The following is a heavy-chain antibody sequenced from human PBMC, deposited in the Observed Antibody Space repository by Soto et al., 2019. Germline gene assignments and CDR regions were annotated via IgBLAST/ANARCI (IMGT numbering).Heavy chain of an antibody. Sequence: TGGSLRLSCAASGFTFSSYAMHWVRQAPGKGLEWVAVISYDGSNKYYADSVKGRFTISRDNSKNTLYLQMNSLRAEDTAVYYCARDYDFWSGYYPTSVYYGMDVWGQGTTVTVSS. CDR3: ARDYDFWSGYYPTSVYYGMDV. CDR2: ISYDGSNK. V-gene: IGHV3-30-3*01. CDR1: GFTFSSYA. J-gene: IGHJ6*02. D-gene: IGHD3-3*01.